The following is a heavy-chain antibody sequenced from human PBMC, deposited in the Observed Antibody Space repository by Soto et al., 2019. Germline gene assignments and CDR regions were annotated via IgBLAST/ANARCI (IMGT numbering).Heavy chain of an antibody. Sequence: PSETLSLTXSVSGFAISRGYYWSWVRQPPGKGLEWIGSIYPSVSSYHNPSLATRLRLSIDTSKNRFTLNLTSVTAADTALYFCAREKVGTTFFDNWGQGIQVTVSS. D-gene: IGHD1-1*01. CDR1: GFAISRGYY. V-gene: IGHV4-38-2*02. J-gene: IGHJ4*02. CDR2: IYPSVSS. CDR3: AREKVGTTFFDN.